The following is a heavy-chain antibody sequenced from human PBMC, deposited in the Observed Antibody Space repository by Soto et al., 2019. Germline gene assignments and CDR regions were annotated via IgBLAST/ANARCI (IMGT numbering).Heavy chain of an antibody. D-gene: IGHD3-10*01. J-gene: IGHJ4*02. V-gene: IGHV4-59*01. CDR1: GGSISSYF. CDR3: ATETGSGSYYDY. CDR2: IYYSGTT. Sequence: SETLSLTCTVSGGSISSYFWSWIRQPPGKGLEWIGYIYYSGTTNYNPSLKNRVTISVDTSKNQFSLSLSSVTAADTGVYYCATETGSGSYYDYWGQGALVTVYS.